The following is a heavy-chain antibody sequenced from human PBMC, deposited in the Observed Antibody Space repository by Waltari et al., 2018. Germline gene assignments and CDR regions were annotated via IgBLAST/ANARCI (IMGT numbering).Heavy chain of an antibody. CDR2: INHSGST. CDR3: ARVNGGYYYMDV. CDR1: GGSISSYY. Sequence: QVQLQESGPGLVKPSETLSLTCTVSGGSISSYYWSWIRQPPGKGLEWIGEINHSGSTNYNPSLKSRVTISVDTSKNQFSLKLSSVTAADTAVYYCARVNGGYYYMDVWGKGTTVTVSS. D-gene: IGHD3-10*01. J-gene: IGHJ6*03. V-gene: IGHV4-59*12.